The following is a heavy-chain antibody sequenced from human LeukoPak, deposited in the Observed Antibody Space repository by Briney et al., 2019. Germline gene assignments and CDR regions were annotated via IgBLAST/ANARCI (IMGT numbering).Heavy chain of an antibody. CDR2: INPSGGST. Sequence: ASVKVSCKAFGYTFTSYYMHWVRQAPGQGLEWMGIINPSGGSTSYAQKFQGRVTMTRDTSTSTVYMELSSLRSEDTAVYYCARGQNYDFWSGRYYFDYWGQGTLVTVSS. V-gene: IGHV1-46*01. D-gene: IGHD3-3*01. CDR3: ARGQNYDFWSGRYYFDY. J-gene: IGHJ4*02. CDR1: GYTFTSYY.